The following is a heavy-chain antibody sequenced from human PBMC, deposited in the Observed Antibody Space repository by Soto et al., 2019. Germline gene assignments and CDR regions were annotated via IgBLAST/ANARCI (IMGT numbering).Heavy chain of an antibody. V-gene: IGHV4-31*03. D-gene: IGHD4-17*01. CDR3: VATTVTTISLDY. CDR2: SYYSGST. J-gene: IGHJ4*02. CDR1: GGSISNDNYY. Sequence: QVQLRESRPGLLKPSQTLSLTCTVSGGSISNDNYYWTWIRQHPGKGMEWIGYSYYSGSTFYNPSLKNRFSISVVTSKNQFSLKLSSVTAAETAVYYCVATTVTTISLDYWGQGTLVTASS.